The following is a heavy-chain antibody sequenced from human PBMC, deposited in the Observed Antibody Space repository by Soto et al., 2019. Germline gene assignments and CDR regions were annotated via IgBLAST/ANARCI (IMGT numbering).Heavy chain of an antibody. CDR2: IKQDGSEK. D-gene: IGHD3-10*01. J-gene: IGHJ4*02. CDR1: GFTFSSYW. CDR3: ARGDEFTMVRGVPSPSAPLDY. V-gene: IGHV3-7*05. Sequence: GGSLRLSCAASGFTFSSYWMSWVRQAPGKGLEWVANIKQDGSEKYYVDSVKGRFTISRDNAKNSLYLQMNSLRAEDTAVYYCARGDEFTMVRGVPSPSAPLDYWGQGTLVTVSS.